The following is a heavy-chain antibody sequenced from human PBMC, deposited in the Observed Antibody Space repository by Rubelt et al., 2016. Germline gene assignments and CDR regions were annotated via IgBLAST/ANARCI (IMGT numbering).Heavy chain of an antibody. CDR2: IKEDGSEK. V-gene: IGHV3-7*01. CDR1: GFTFSSYW. D-gene: IGHD1-14*01. Sequence: EVQLVESGGGLVQPGGSLRVSCAASGFTFSSYWMSWVRQAPGKGLEWVANIKEDGSEKYYVDSVKGRFIISRDNAKNSLYLQMNSLRVEDTAMYYCARSYRETNLDLWGQGTLVTVPS. J-gene: IGHJ5*02. CDR3: ARSYRETNLDL.